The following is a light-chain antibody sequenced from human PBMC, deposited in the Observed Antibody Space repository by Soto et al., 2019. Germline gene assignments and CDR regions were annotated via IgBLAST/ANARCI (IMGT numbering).Light chain of an antibody. Sequence: DIQMTQSRSTLSGSVGDRVTITCRASQTISSWLAWYQQKPGKAPKLLIYDASTLKSGVPSRFSGSGSGTKFTLTISSLQPDDFATYYCQEYNSYSGTFGQGTKVDIK. CDR1: QTISSW. CDR2: DAS. J-gene: IGKJ1*01. CDR3: QEYNSYSGT. V-gene: IGKV1-5*01.